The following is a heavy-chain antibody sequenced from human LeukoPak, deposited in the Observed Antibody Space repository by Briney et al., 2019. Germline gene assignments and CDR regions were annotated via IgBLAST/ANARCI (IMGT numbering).Heavy chain of an antibody. CDR3: ARASNDYGDYQYFQH. J-gene: IGHJ1*01. D-gene: IGHD4-17*01. CDR2: IIPIFGTA. V-gene: IGHV1-69*06. CDR1: GGTFSSYA. Sequence: GASVKVSCKASGGTFSSYAISWVRQAPGQGLEWMGGIIPIFGTANYAQKFQSRVTITADKSTSTAYMELSSLRSEDTAVYYCARASNDYGDYQYFQHWGQGTLVTVSS.